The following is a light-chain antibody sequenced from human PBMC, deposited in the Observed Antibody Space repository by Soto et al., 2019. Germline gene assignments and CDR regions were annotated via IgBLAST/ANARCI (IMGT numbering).Light chain of an antibody. CDR3: QQYGTSPQT. CDR1: QTVSNSY. CDR2: GAS. Sequence: EIVLTQSPGTLSLSPGERAALSCRASQTVSNSYLAWYQQKPGQAPRLLIFGASSRATGIPDRFSGSGFGTDFTLTINRLEPEDFAVHYCQQYGTSPQTFGQGTKVDIK. V-gene: IGKV3-20*01. J-gene: IGKJ1*01.